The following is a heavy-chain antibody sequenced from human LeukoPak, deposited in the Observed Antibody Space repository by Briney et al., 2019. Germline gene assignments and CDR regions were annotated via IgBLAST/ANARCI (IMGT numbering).Heavy chain of an antibody. D-gene: IGHD1-26*01. CDR2: ISGSGIT. Sequence: PGGSLRLSCAASGFSFSTYVMSWVRQAAGKGLEWVSRISGSGITYYADSVKGRFTISRDNSKNTLYLQMNSLRAEDTAVYYCAKATRVGARGYYYYSMDVWGQGTTVTVSS. J-gene: IGHJ6*02. CDR3: AKATRVGARGYYYYSMDV. V-gene: IGHV3-23*01. CDR1: GFSFSTYV.